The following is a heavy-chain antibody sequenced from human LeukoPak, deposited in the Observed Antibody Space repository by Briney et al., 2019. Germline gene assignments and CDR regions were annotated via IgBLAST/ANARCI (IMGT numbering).Heavy chain of an antibody. D-gene: IGHD2-15*01. J-gene: IGHJ4*02. CDR1: GGSISSYY. CDR3: ARAYCSGGSCYSGFDY. V-gene: IGHV4-4*07. Sequence: SETLSLTCTVSGGSISSYYWSWIRQPAGKGLEWIGRIYTSGSTDYNPSLKSRVTTSVDTSKNQFSLKLSSVTAADTAVYYCARAYCSGGSCYSGFDYWGQGTLVTVSS. CDR2: IYTSGST.